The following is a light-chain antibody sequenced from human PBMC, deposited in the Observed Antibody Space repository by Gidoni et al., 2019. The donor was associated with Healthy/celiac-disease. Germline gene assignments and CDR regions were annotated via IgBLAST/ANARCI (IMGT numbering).Light chain of an antibody. V-gene: IGKV4-1*01. CDR2: WAS. CDR1: QSVLYSSNNKNY. CDR3: QQYYSTPRLT. J-gene: IGKJ4*02. Sequence: DIVMTQSPDSLAVSLGERATINCKSSQSVLYSSNNKNYLAWYQQKPGQPPKLLIYWASTRESGVPDRFSGSGSGTDFTLNISSLQAEDVAVYDCQQYYSTPRLTFGGGTKVEIK.